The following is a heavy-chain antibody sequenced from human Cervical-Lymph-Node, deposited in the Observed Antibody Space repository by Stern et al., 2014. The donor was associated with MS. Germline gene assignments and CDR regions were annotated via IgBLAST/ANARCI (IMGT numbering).Heavy chain of an antibody. V-gene: IGHV2-5*02. D-gene: IGHD3-22*01. Sequence: QVTLRESGPSLVKPTQTLTLTCSFSGFSLTTDGVGVGCIRQHPGKALEWLAVIYWDDDKRYSPSLKSRLTISKDTSKNKVVLTMTNLDPVDTATYYCARYDSSGSYYPYYHGVDVWGQGTTVTVSS. J-gene: IGHJ6*02. CDR1: GFSLTTDGVG. CDR3: ARYDSSGSYYPYYHGVDV. CDR2: IYWDDDK.